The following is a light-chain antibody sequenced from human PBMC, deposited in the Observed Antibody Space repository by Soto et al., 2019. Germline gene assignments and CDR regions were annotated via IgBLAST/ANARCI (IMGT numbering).Light chain of an antibody. J-gene: IGKJ4*01. CDR2: HIF. V-gene: IGKV3D-15*01. CDR3: QQYNSWSLT. CDR1: PSVGSD. Sequence: EIVTTQSPATLSVSRGETATLSCRASPSVGSDLAWYPHTPGQAPRLVIYHIFTRATCATTRISGSGSGTEFTLTVSSLQSDDFSVYYCQQYNSWSLTFGGGTKVDLK.